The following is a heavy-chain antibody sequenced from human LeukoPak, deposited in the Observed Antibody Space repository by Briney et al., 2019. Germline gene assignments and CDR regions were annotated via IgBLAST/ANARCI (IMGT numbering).Heavy chain of an antibody. CDR3: ARGCSGGSCFGDFDY. V-gene: IGHV3-48*02. CDR2: ISSRSSTI. D-gene: IGHD2-15*01. J-gene: IGHJ4*02. Sequence: GGSLRLSCAASGFTFSGYGMNWVRQAPGKGLEWISYISSRSSTIYYADSVKGRFTISRDNAKNSLYLQMNSLRDEDTAVYYCARGCSGGSCFGDFDYWGQGTLGTVSS. CDR1: GFTFSGYG.